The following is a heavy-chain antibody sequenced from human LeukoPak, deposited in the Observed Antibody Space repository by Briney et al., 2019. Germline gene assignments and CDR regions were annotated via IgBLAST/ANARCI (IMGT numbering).Heavy chain of an antibody. J-gene: IGHJ4*02. D-gene: IGHD5-24*01. CDR2: INPNRGGT. CDR3: ARDRKAVEVATIIGY. V-gene: IGHV1-2*06. Sequence: GSSVPVSCQASGYTFTGYYMHRVRQAPGQRLEWMGRINPNRGGTNYAQKFQGRVTMTSDTSITTAYMELSRLRSDDTAVYYCARDRKAVEVATIIGYWGQGTLVTVSS. CDR1: GYTFTGYY.